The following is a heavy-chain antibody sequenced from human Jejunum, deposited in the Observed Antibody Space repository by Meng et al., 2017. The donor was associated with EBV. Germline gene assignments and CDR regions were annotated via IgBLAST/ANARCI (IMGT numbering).Heavy chain of an antibody. V-gene: IGHV7-4-1*02. Sequence: QGQLVQAGSELKPPGASVKVSCKAFGYSYTSRAMHWVRQAPGQGLEWMGWINTDTRNPTYAQGLTGRFVFSLDTSVSTAYLQISSLKAEDTAVYYCARGEGGYCSSSSCYLGTWGQGTLVTVSS. J-gene: IGHJ4*02. CDR3: ARGEGGYCSSSSCYLGT. D-gene: IGHD2-2*01. CDR2: INTDTRNP. CDR1: GYSYTSRA.